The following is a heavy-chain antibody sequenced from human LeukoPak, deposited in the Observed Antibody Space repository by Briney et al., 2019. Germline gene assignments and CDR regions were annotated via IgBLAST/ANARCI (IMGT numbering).Heavy chain of an antibody. CDR2: IDYSGST. CDR3: ARGYRNGVGGFDP. D-gene: IGHD3-3*01. Sequence: SETLSLTCSVSGGSISTYYWTWIRQSPGKGLEWIGNIDYSGSTDYNSSLKRRVTISLDTSRKQLFLTLTSVTAADTAVYYCARGYRNGVGGFDPWGQGTLVTVSS. J-gene: IGHJ5*02. CDR1: GGSISTYY. V-gene: IGHV4-59*01.